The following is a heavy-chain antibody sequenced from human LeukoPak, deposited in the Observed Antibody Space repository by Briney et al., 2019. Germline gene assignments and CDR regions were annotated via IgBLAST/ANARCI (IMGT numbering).Heavy chain of an antibody. V-gene: IGHV1-18*01. D-gene: IGHD3-10*01. J-gene: IGHJ5*02. CDR3: ARDQSRLLWFGELLFEPNWFDP. CDR1: GYTFTSYG. CDR2: ISAYNGNT. Sequence: ASVKVSCKASGYTFTSYGISWVRQAPGQGLEWMGWISAYNGNTNDAQKLQGRVTMTTDTSTSTAYMELRSLRSDDTAVYYCARDQSRLLWFGELLFEPNWFDPWGQGTLVTVSS.